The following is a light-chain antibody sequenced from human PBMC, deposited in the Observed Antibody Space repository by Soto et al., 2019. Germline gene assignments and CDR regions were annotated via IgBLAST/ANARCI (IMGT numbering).Light chain of an antibody. CDR3: QQRSSCPLT. Sequence: EIVLTQSPGTLSLSPGERATLSCRSSQTVGSTYLAWYQQRRGQAPRLLIYGASNRATGIPDRFSGSGSGTDFTLTISRLEPEDFAVYFCQQRSSCPLTFGGGTKVEIK. V-gene: IGKV3-20*01. J-gene: IGKJ4*01. CDR1: QTVGSTY. CDR2: GAS.